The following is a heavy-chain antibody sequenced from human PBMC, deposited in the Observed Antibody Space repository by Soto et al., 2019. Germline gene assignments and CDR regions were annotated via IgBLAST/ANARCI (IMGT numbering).Heavy chain of an antibody. J-gene: IGHJ5*02. CDR1: GYKFTSYW. CDR3: ARKGKSGYFNWFDP. Sequence: GESLKISCRTSGYKFTSYWIAWVRQMPGKGLEWMGIIFPSDSDTRYSPSFQGQVTISADRSTSTVFLQWASLKASDTAVYFCARKGKSGYFNWFDPWGQGTLVTVSS. V-gene: IGHV5-51*01. CDR2: IFPSDSDT. D-gene: IGHD3-22*01.